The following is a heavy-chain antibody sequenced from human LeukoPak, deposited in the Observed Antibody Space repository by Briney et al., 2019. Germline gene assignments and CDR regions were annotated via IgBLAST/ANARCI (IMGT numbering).Heavy chain of an antibody. D-gene: IGHD5-18*01. CDR1: GFTFSSYW. V-gene: IGHV3-7*03. Sequence: HTGGSLRLSCAASGFTFSSYWMTWVRQAPGKGLEWVASLNEDGSKRSCVGSVKGRFTISRDNAQKSVYLQMNSLTAEDTAVYYCARAVTSMDGYWGQGTLVTVSS. CDR3: ARAVTSMDGY. CDR2: LNEDGSKR. J-gene: IGHJ4*02.